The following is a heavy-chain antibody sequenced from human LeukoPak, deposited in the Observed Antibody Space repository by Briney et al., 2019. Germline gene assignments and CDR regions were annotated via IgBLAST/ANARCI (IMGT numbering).Heavy chain of an antibody. V-gene: IGHV3-21*01. CDR1: RFTFSTYT. CDR3: VRGDRRDY. Sequence: GGSLRLSCAASRFTFSTYTMNWVRQAPGKGLQWVLSISDSGGATFYADSLRGRFTISRDNAKNSLYLQMNSLTAEDTAVYYCVRGDRRDYWGQGTLVTVSS. J-gene: IGHJ4*02. CDR2: ISDSGGAT. D-gene: IGHD2-21*01.